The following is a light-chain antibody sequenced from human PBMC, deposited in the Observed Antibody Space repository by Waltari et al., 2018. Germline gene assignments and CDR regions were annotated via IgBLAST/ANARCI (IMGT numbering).Light chain of an antibody. CDR1: QRINTY. V-gene: IGKV1-39*01. J-gene: IGKJ1*01. CDR3: QQGSSTPWT. Sequence: DIQLTQFPSALSASVGDRVTITCRASQRINTYLNWYQQKPGKVPKFLIHDVSTLQSGVPSRFSGSGSGTEFTLTISGLQPEDFATYYCQQGSSTPWTFGQGPRWKS. CDR2: DVS.